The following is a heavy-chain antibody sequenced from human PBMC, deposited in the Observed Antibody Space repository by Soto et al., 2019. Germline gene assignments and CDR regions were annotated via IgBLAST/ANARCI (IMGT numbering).Heavy chain of an antibody. J-gene: IGHJ6*03. CDR1: GDSISTSSSYY. CDR3: ARIKIVGILTYYMDV. D-gene: IGHD3-3*01. V-gene: IGHV4-39*01. CDR2: MYYSGST. Sequence: PSETLSLTCTVSGDSISTSSSYYWGWIRQPPGKGLEWIANMYYSGSTYYNPSLKSRVTISLETSKNQFSLNLSSVSAADTAVYYCARIKIVGILTYYMDVWGKGTTVTVSS.